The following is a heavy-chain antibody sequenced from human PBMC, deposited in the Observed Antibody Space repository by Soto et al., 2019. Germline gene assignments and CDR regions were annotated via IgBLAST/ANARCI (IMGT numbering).Heavy chain of an antibody. V-gene: IGHV1-18*01. J-gene: IGHJ4*02. CDR1: GYTFISNG. Sequence: GASVKVSCKASGYTFISNGIGWVRQAPGQGLEWMGWISAYNGNTNYARKVQGRVTMTTDTVTSTAYMELRSLRSDDTAVYYCARTQGGWLQSGSDYWGQGTLVTVSS. CDR2: ISAYNGNT. D-gene: IGHD5-12*01. CDR3: ARTQGGWLQSGSDY.